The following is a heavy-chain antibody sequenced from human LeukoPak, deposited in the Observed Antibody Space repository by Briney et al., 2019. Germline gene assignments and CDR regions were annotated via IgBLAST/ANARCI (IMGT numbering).Heavy chain of an antibody. CDR3: ARDLKITILGVLPWDYFDC. J-gene: IGHJ4*02. D-gene: IGHD3-3*01. V-gene: IGHV1-18*01. Sequence: GASVKVSCKASGYTFTNYGISWVRQAPGQGLEWVGWISPYNGNIKYGQRFQGRVTMTTDTSTSTADMELRSLTSDDTALYYCARDLKITILGVLPWDYFDCWGQGTLVTVSS. CDR1: GYTFTNYG. CDR2: ISPYNGNI.